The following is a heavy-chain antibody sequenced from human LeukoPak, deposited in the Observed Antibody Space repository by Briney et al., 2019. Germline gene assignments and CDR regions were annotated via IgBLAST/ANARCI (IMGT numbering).Heavy chain of an antibody. CDR1: GFTFSSYA. Sequence: PGGSLRLSCAASGFTFSSYAMGWVRQAPGKGLEWVSAISDSGAGTYYADSVKGRFTISRDNSKNMLYLQMNSLRAEDTAVYYCAKDNNYYYDSSGYSDHFDYWGQGTLVTVSS. CDR3: AKDNNYYYDSSGYSDHFDY. V-gene: IGHV3-23*01. CDR2: ISDSGAGT. D-gene: IGHD3-22*01. J-gene: IGHJ4*02.